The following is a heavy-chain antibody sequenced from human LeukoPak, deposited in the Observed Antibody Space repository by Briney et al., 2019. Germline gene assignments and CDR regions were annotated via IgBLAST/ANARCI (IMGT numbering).Heavy chain of an antibody. D-gene: IGHD5-18*01. CDR1: GFTFSSYA. J-gene: IGHJ4*02. V-gene: IGHV3-23*01. CDR3: AKAGRGYSYGYNFDY. Sequence: GGSLRLSCAASGFTFSSYAMSWVRQAPGKGLEWVSAISGSGGSTYYADSVKGRFTISRDNSKNSLYLQMNSLRAEDTALYYCAKAGRGYSYGYNFDYWGQGTLVTVSS. CDR2: ISGSGGST.